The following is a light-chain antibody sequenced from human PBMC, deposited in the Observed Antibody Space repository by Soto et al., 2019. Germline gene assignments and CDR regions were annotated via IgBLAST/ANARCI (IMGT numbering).Light chain of an antibody. Sequence: QSVLTQPPSMSGAPGQRVTISCTGSSSNIGASYDVHWYQQQSGTAPKLLIYGNNKRPSGVPARFSGSMSGASASLAIIGLQPEDEADYYCQSYDNSLNAWVFGGGTKLTVL. J-gene: IGLJ3*02. CDR2: GNN. CDR1: SSNIGASYD. CDR3: QSYDNSLNAWV. V-gene: IGLV1-40*01.